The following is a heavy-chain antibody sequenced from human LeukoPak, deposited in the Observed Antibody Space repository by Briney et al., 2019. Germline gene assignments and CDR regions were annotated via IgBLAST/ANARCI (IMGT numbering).Heavy chain of an antibody. Sequence: GASVKVSCKASGYTFTTYDINWVRQATGQGLEWMGWMNPNSGYTGFAQKFQGRVTFTRAPSISTAYMELSSLRSEDTAVYYRARVAGSIDYWGQGTLVTVSS. CDR2: MNPNSGYT. J-gene: IGHJ4*02. CDR3: ARVAGSIDY. D-gene: IGHD6-19*01. V-gene: IGHV1-8*03. CDR1: GYTFTTYD.